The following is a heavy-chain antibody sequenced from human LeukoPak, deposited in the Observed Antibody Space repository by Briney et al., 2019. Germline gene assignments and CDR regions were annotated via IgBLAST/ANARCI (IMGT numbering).Heavy chain of an antibody. J-gene: IGHJ4*02. D-gene: IGHD2-2*01. Sequence: ASVKVSCKASGYTFTGYYMHWVRQAPGQGLEWMGWINPNSGGTNYAQKFQGWVTMTRDTSISTAYMELSRLRSDDTAVYYCARLVPAAHYYFDYWGQGTLVTVSS. V-gene: IGHV1-2*04. CDR3: ARLVPAAHYYFDY. CDR1: GYTFTGYY. CDR2: INPNSGGT.